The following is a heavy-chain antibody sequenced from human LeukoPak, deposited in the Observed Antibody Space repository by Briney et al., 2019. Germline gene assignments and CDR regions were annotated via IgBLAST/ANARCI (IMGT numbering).Heavy chain of an antibody. Sequence: GGSLRLSCAASGFTFSDYYMSWIRQAPGKGPEWVSYISSSGSTIYYADSVKGRFTISRDNAKNSLYLQMNSLRAEDTAVYYCARGPHYGDYVGSGWFDPWGQGTLVTVSS. CDR1: GFTFSDYY. J-gene: IGHJ5*02. D-gene: IGHD4-17*01. V-gene: IGHV3-11*01. CDR2: ISSSGSTI. CDR3: ARGPHYGDYVGSGWFDP.